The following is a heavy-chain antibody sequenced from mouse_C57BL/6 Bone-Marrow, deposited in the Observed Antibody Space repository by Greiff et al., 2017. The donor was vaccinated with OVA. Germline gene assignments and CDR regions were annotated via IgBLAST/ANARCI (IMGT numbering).Heavy chain of an antibody. D-gene: IGHD4-1*01. J-gene: IGHJ3*01. CDR1: GFTFSSYT. Sequence: DVMLVESGGGLVKPGGSLKLSCAASGFTFSSYTMSWVRQTPEKRLEWVATISGGGGNTYYPDSVKGRFTISRDNAKNTLYLQMSSLRSEDTALYYCARTGPNWDLAYWGQGTLLTVSA. V-gene: IGHV5-9*01. CDR3: ARTGPNWDLAY. CDR2: ISGGGGNT.